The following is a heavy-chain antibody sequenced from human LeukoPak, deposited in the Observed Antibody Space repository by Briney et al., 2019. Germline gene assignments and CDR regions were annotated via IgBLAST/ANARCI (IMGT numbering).Heavy chain of an antibody. J-gene: IGHJ4*02. Sequence: ASVKVSCKASGYTFTSYGISWVRQAPGQGLEWMGWINAYNGNTNYAQKLQGRVTMTTDTSTSTAYMELRSLRSDDTAVYYCARDRKWLVRWYFDYWGQGTLVTVSS. CDR3: ARDRKWLVRWYFDY. V-gene: IGHV1-18*01. CDR1: GYTFTSYG. CDR2: INAYNGNT. D-gene: IGHD6-19*01.